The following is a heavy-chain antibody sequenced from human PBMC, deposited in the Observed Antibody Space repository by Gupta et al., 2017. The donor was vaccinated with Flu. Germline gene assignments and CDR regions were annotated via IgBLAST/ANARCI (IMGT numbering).Heavy chain of an antibody. D-gene: IGHD6-13*01. J-gene: IGHJ2*01. V-gene: IGHV3-23*01. Sequence: EVQLLESGGGLVQPGGSLRLSCAASGFTFSSYAMSWVRQAPGKGLEWVSAISGSGGSTYYADSVKGRFTISRDNSKNTLYLQMNSLRAEDTAVYYCAKDGAAADPRSRRWYFDLWGRGTLVTVSS. CDR3: AKDGAAADPRSRRWYFDL. CDR1: GFTFSSYA. CDR2: ISGSGGST.